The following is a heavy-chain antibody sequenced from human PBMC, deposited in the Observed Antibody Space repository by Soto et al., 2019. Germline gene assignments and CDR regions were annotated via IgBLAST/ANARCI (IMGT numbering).Heavy chain of an antibody. CDR2: INAANGNV. CDR1: GYTFTRYG. D-gene: IGHD6-19*01. CDR3: ARIVVAGYFDY. J-gene: IGHJ4*02. Sequence: QVQLVQSGAEVKKPGASVKTSCMASGYTFTRYGMHWVRQAPGQRLEWLGWINAANGNVKYSEKFQGRVTITRDTAASTAYMELSSLRSEDTAVYYCARIVVAGYFDYWGPGTLVNVSS. V-gene: IGHV1-3*01.